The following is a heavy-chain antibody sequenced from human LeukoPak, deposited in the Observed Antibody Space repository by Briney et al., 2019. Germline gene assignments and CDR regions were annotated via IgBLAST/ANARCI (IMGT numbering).Heavy chain of an antibody. Sequence: PSETLSLTCTVPGGSISSSSYYWGWIRQPPGKGLEWIGSIYYSGSTYYNSSLKSRITISVDTSKNQFSLKLSSVTAADTAVYYCARRFPAHYFDYWGQGTLVTVSS. CDR1: GGSISSSSYY. CDR3: ARRFPAHYFDY. V-gene: IGHV4-39*01. CDR2: IYYSGST. J-gene: IGHJ4*02. D-gene: IGHD6-25*01.